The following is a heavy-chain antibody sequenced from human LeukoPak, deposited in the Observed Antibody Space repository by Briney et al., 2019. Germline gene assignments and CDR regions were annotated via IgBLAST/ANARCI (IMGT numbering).Heavy chain of an antibody. J-gene: IGHJ5*02. CDR2: IYYSGCT. CDR3: ARASYSGYDVGWFDP. CDR1: GGSISSYY. Sequence: SETLSLTCTVSGGSISSYYWSWIRQPPGKGLEWIGYIYYSGCTNYNPSLKSRVTISVDTSKNQFSLKLSSVTAADTAVYYCARASYSGYDVGWFDPWGQGTLVTVSS. D-gene: IGHD5-12*01. V-gene: IGHV4-59*01.